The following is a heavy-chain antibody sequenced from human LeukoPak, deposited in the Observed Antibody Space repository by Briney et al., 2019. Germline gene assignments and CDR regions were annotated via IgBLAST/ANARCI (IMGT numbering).Heavy chain of an antibody. V-gene: IGHV3-7*01. D-gene: IGHD3-9*01. J-gene: IGHJ3*01. Sequence: GGSLRRSCAASGFTFSSYWLSWVRQAPGKGLEWVANIKQDESEKHYADSVKGRFTISRDNAKNSLYLQMNSLTAEDTAVFYCARRRYGEAFNVWGQGTMVTVSS. CDR2: IKQDESEK. CDR3: ARRRYGEAFNV. CDR1: GFTFSSYW.